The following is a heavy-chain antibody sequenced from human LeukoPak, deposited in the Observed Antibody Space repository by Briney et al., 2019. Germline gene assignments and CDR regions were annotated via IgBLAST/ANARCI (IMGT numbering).Heavy chain of an antibody. Sequence: GESLKISCKGSGYSFTDYWIGWGRQMPGKGLECMGIIFPRDSDSKYSPSFQGQVTISVDNSISTAYLQWSSLKASDTATYYCARLEGDNWFDPWGQGTLVTVS. V-gene: IGHV5-51*01. CDR1: GYSFTDYW. CDR3: ARLEGDNWFDP. J-gene: IGHJ5*02. D-gene: IGHD3-16*01. CDR2: IFPRDSDS.